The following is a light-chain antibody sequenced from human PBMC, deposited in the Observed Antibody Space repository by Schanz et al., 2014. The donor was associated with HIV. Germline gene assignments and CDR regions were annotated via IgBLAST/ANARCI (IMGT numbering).Light chain of an antibody. CDR1: SSNIGAGYA. V-gene: IGLV1-40*01. CDR2: GDN. Sequence: SVLTQPPSLSGAPGQWVTVSCSGGSSNIGAGYAVHWYQQLPGTAPKLLIYGDNNRPSGVPDRFSGSKSGTSASLAITGLQAEDEADYYCSSYRSGSPLWVFGGGTKLTVL. CDR3: SSYRSGSPLWV. J-gene: IGLJ3*02.